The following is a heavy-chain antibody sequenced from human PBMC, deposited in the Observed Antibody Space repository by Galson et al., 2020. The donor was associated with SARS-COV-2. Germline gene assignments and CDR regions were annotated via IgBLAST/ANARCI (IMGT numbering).Heavy chain of an antibody. D-gene: IGHD3-9*01. V-gene: IGHV4-61*01. J-gene: IGHJ4*02. Sequence: LETLSLTCTVSGGSVRGGSYYWSWIRQSPGKGLEWIGYIYYTGSTNYNPSLKSRVTISVGTPKNQFSLKMTSVTTADTAVYYCARGAAGYWYFDYWGQGTLVTVSS. CDR3: ARGAAGYWYFDY. CDR2: IYYTGST. CDR1: GGSVRGGSYY.